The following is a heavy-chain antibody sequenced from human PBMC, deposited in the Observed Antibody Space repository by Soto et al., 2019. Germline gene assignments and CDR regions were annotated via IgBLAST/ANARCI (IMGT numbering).Heavy chain of an antibody. CDR3: PKIQLGYDAFDI. Sequence: GGSLRLSCAASGFTFSSYSMNWVRQAPGKGLEWVSSISSSSSYIYYADSVKGRFTISRDNAKNSLYLQMNSLRAEDTAVYYCPKIQLGYDAFDIWGQGTMVTVSS. J-gene: IGHJ3*02. D-gene: IGHD6-6*01. V-gene: IGHV3-21*01. CDR2: ISSSSSYI. CDR1: GFTFSSYS.